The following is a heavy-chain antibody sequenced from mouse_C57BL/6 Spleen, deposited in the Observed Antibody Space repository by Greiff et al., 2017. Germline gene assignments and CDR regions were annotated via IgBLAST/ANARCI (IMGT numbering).Heavy chain of an antibody. J-gene: IGHJ4*01. CDR2: IHPNSGST. CDR1: GYTFTSYW. D-gene: IGHD2-2*01. CDR3: ARADGYDYAMDY. Sequence: QVQLQQPGAELVKPGASVKLSCKASGYTFTSYWMHWVKQRPGPGLEWIGMIHPNSGSTNYNEKFKSKATLTLDKSSSTAYMQLRSLTSEDSAVYYCARADGYDYAMDYWGQGTSVTVSS. V-gene: IGHV1-64*01.